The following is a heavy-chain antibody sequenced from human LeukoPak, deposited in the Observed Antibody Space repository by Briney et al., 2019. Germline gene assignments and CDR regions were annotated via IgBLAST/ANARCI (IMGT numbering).Heavy chain of an antibody. J-gene: IGHJ4*02. D-gene: IGHD3-16*02. CDR1: GYSFTSYW. V-gene: IGHV5-51*01. Sequence: GESLKISCKGSGYSFTSYWIGWVRQMPGKGLEWMGIIYPGDSDTRYSPSFQGQVTISADKSISTAYLQWSSLKASDTAMYYCARTVESRLITFGGVIVYVDYWGQGTLVTVSS. CDR2: IYPGDSDT. CDR3: ARTVESRLITFGGVIVYVDY.